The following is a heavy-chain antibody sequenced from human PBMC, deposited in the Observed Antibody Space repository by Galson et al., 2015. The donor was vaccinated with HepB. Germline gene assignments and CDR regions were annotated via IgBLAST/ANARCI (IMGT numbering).Heavy chain of an antibody. CDR1: GFTFSNAW. V-gene: IGHV3-15*07. CDR3: TTVTGGDIVVVPAAAYYYYMDV. D-gene: IGHD2-2*01. CDR2: IKSKTDGGTT. J-gene: IGHJ6*03. Sequence: SLRLSCAASGFTFSNAWMNWVRQAPGKGLEWVGRIKSKTDGGTTDYAAPVKGRFTISRDDSKNTLYLQMNSLKTEDTAVYYCTTVTGGDIVVVPAAAYYYYMDVWGKGTTVTVSS.